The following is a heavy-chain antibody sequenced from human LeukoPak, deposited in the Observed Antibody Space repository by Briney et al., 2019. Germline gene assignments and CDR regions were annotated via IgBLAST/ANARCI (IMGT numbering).Heavy chain of an antibody. CDR1: GGSLSSGSYY. V-gene: IGHV4-61*02. CDR2: IYTSGST. J-gene: IGHJ5*02. D-gene: IGHD3-3*01. Sequence: SETLSLTCTVSGGSLSSGSYYWSWLRQPAGKGLEWIGSIYTSGSTNYNPSLKSRVTISVDTSKNQFSLKLSSVTAADTAMYYCARVTYYDFWSGYPPPWFDPWGQGTLVTVSS. CDR3: ARVTYYDFWSGYPPPWFDP.